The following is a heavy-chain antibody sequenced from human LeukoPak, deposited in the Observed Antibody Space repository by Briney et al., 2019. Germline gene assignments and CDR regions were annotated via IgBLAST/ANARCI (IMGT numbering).Heavy chain of an antibody. V-gene: IGHV1-2*02. D-gene: IGHD3-10*01. J-gene: IGHJ4*02. CDR3: ARDVWFGKLSEGFDY. CDR1: GYTFTGYY. Sequence: ASVKVSCQASGYTFTGYYMHWVRQAPGQGLEWMGWINPNSGGTNYAQEFQGRVTMTRDTSISTAYMELSRLRSDDTAVYYCARDVWFGKLSEGFDYWGQGTLVTVSS. CDR2: INPNSGGT.